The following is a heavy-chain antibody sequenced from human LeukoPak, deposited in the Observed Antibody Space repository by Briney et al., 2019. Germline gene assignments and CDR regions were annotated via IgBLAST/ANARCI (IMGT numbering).Heavy chain of an antibody. CDR1: GGSISSGDYY. CDR3: ARVVEGVYSSSWFPGPGAFDI. CDR2: IYYSGST. Sequence: PSETLSLTCTVSGGSISSGDYYWSWIRQPPGKGLEWIGYIYYSGSTYYNLSLKSRVTISVDTSKNQFSLKLSSVTAADTAVYYCARVVEGVYSSSWFPGPGAFDIWGQGTMVTVSS. J-gene: IGHJ3*02. D-gene: IGHD6-13*01. V-gene: IGHV4-30-4*01.